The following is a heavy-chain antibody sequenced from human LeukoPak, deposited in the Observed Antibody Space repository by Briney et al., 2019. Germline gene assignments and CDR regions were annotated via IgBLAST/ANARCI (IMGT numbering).Heavy chain of an antibody. J-gene: IGHJ5*02. CDR3: ARGDVVVPAANNWFDP. D-gene: IGHD2-2*01. CDR1: GYSISSGYF. V-gene: IGHV4-38-2*02. CDR2: IYHSGST. Sequence: SETLSLTCTVSGYSISSGYFWGWIPQPPGKGLEWIGSIYHSGSTYYNPSLKRRVTLSVDTSKSQFSLKLSSVTAADTAVYYCARGDVVVPAANNWFDPWGRGTLVTVSS.